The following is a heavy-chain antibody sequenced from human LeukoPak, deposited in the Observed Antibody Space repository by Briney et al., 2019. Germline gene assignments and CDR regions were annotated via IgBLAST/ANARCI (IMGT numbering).Heavy chain of an antibody. D-gene: IGHD3-10*01. J-gene: IGHJ6*03. Sequence: ASVKVSCKASGYTFTGYYMHWVRQAPGQGLEWMGWINPNSGGTNYAQKFQGRVTMTRDTSISTAYMELSRLRSDDTAVYYCARDRGRFGELFHYYYYYYYMDVWGKGTTVTISS. CDR2: INPNSGGT. CDR1: GYTFTGYY. V-gene: IGHV1-2*02. CDR3: ARDRGRFGELFHYYYYYYYMDV.